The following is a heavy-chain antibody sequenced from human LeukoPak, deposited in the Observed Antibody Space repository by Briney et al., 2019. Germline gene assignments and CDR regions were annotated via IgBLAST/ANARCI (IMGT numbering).Heavy chain of an antibody. J-gene: IGHJ3*02. D-gene: IGHD2-15*01. V-gene: IGHV3-74*01. Sequence: GGSLRLSCAASGFTFSRYWMHWVRQAPGKGPVWVSRINSDGSSTSYADSVKVRFTISRDNAKNTLYLQMNSLRAEDTAVYSCARESLTDIVVVGAFDIWGQGTMVTVSS. CDR3: ARESLTDIVVVGAFDI. CDR1: GFTFSRYW. CDR2: INSDGSST.